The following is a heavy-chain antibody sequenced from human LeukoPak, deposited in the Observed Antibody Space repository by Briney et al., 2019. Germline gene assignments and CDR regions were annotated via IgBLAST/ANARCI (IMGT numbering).Heavy chain of an antibody. J-gene: IGHJ5*02. D-gene: IGHD2-21*01. V-gene: IGHV4-39*07. CDR1: GGSISSSSYY. CDR3: ARGIRFDP. Sequence: SETLSLTCTVSGGSISSSSYYWGWIRQPPGKGLEWIGEINHSGSTNYNPSLKSRVTISVDTSKNQFSLKLSSVTAADTAVYYCARGIRFDPWGQGTLVTVPS. CDR2: INHSGST.